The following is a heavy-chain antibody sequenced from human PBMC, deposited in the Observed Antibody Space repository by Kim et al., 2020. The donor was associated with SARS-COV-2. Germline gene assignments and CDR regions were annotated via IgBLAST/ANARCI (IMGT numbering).Heavy chain of an antibody. Sequence: SETLSLTCTVSGGSISSSSYYWGWIRQPPGKGLEWIGSIYYSGSTYYNPSLKSRVTISVDTSKNQFSLKLSSVTAADTAVYYCARGGAIAAADFLDYWG. J-gene: IGHJ4*01. CDR2: IYYSGST. D-gene: IGHD6-13*01. CDR1: GGSISSSSYY. V-gene: IGHV4-39*07. CDR3: ARGGAIAAADFLDY.